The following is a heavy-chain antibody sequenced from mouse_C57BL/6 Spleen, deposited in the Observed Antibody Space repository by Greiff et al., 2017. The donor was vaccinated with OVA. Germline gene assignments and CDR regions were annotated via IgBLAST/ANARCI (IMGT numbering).Heavy chain of an antibody. J-gene: IGHJ3*01. Sequence: QVQLQQSGAELVMPGASVKLSCKASGYTFTSYWMHWVKQRPGQGLEWIGEIDPSDSYTNYNQKVKGKSTLTIDKSSSTAYMQLSSLTSEDSAVYYCARRDYDYDGRIAYWGQGTLVTVSA. CDR1: GYTFTSYW. V-gene: IGHV1-69*01. D-gene: IGHD2-4*01. CDR2: IDPSDSYT. CDR3: ARRDYDYDGRIAY.